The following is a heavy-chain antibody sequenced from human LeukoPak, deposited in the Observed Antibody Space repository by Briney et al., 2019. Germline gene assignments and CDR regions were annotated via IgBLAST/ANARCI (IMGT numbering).Heavy chain of an antibody. V-gene: IGHV1-8*02. CDR2: MNPNSGNT. D-gene: IGHD3-10*01. CDR3: ARAMAMVRGVIGPYYFDY. J-gene: IGHJ4*02. CDR1: GYTFTSYD. Sequence: ASVKVSCKASGYTFTSYDINWVRQAPGQGLEWIGWMNPNSGNTGYAQKFQGRVTMTRNTSISTAYMELSSLRSEDTAVYYCARAMAMVRGVIGPYYFDYWGQGTLVTVSS.